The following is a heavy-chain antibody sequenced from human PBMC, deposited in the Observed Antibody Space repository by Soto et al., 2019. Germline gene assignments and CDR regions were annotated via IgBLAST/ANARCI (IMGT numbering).Heavy chain of an antibody. V-gene: IGHV1-18*01. J-gene: IGHJ4*02. Sequence: QVQLVQSGAEVKKPGASVKVSCKASGYTFTSYGISWVRQAPGQGLEWMGWISAYNGNTNYAQKLQGRVTMTTDTSTSTAYMELRSLRSDDTAVYYCARDPPTYYYGSGSPTRFDYWGQGTLVTVSS. CDR1: GYTFTSYG. CDR3: ARDPPTYYYGSGSPTRFDY. D-gene: IGHD3-10*01. CDR2: ISAYNGNT.